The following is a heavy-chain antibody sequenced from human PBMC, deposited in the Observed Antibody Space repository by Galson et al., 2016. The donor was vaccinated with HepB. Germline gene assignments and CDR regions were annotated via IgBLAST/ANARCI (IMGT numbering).Heavy chain of an antibody. CDR2: IKSKSDGGTI. CDR3: TTGGDYYDILTGYYNAFDY. Sequence: EWVGRIKSKSDGGTIDYIAPVKGRFIISRDDSENTLFLQMNNLKTEDTAVYYCTTGGDYYDILTGYYNAFDYWGQGALVTVSS. V-gene: IGHV3-15*01. D-gene: IGHD3-9*01. J-gene: IGHJ4*02.